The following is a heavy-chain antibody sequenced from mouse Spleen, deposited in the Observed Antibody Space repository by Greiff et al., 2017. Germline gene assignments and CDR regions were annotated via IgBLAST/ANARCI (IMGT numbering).Heavy chain of an antibody. CDR1: GYTFTDYY. CDR3: ARGDYYGSSFDY. V-gene: IGHV1-76*01. J-gene: IGHJ2*01. CDR2: IYPGSGNT. D-gene: IGHD1-1*01. Sequence: QVQLKESGAELVRPGASVKLSCKASGYTFTDYYINWVKQRPGQGLEWIARIYPGSGNTYYNEKFKGKATLTAEKSSSTAYMQLSSLTSEGSAVYFCARGDYYGSSFDYWGQGTTLTVSS.